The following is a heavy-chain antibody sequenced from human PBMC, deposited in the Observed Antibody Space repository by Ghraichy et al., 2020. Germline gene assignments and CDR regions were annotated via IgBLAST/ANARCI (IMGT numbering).Heavy chain of an antibody. J-gene: IGHJ3*02. D-gene: IGHD6-19*01. CDR1: GFTFSSYW. V-gene: IGHV3-7*03. CDR2: IKQDGSEK. CDR3: ARRGSGWYATDLDAFDI. Sequence: GESLNISCAASGFTFSSYWMSWVRQAPGKGLEWVANIKQDGSEKYYVDSVKGRFTISRDNAKNSLYLQMNSLRAEDTAVYYCARRGSGWYATDLDAFDIWGQGTMVTVSS.